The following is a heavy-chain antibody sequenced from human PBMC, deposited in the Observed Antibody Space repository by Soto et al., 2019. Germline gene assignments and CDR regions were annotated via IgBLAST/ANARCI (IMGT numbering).Heavy chain of an antibody. CDR2: IYHSGST. CDR3: AGGEYGDYFDH. J-gene: IGHJ4*02. V-gene: IGHV4-30-2*01. Sequence: QLQLQESGSGLVKPSQTLSLTCAVSGASISSGGYCWTWIRQPPGKGLEWIGYIYHSGSTYYNPSLQSRVTISIDKSKNQFSLKLSSVTAADTAVYYCAGGEYGDYFDHWGQGALVTVSS. D-gene: IGHD3-16*01. CDR1: GASISSGGYC.